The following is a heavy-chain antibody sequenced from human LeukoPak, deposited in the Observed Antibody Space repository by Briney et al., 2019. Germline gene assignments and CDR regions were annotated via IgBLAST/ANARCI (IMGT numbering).Heavy chain of an antibody. Sequence: ASVKVSCKASGYTFTSYYMHWVRQAPGQGLEWMGIIIPSGGVTTYEQKVQGRVTITRDTSTNTVYMYLSSLRSEDTAVYYCARARYAGNQIDCWGQGTLVSVSS. J-gene: IGHJ4*02. V-gene: IGHV1-46*01. CDR3: ARARYAGNQIDC. CDR2: IIPSGGVT. CDR1: GYTFTSYY. D-gene: IGHD4-23*01.